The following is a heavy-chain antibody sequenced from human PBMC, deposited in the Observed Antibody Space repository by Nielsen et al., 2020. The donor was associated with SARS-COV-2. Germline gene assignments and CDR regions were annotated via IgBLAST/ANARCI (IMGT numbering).Heavy chain of an antibody. CDR2: ISGSGGSI. J-gene: IGHJ6*02. Sequence: WIRQPPGKGLEWVSAISGSGGSIYYADSVKGRFTISRDNAKNSLYLQMNSLRAEDTAVYYCARVTTNYDILKGYYYGMDVWGQGTTVTVSS. V-gene: IGHV3-21*01. CDR3: ARVTTNYDILKGYYYGMDV. D-gene: IGHD3-9*01.